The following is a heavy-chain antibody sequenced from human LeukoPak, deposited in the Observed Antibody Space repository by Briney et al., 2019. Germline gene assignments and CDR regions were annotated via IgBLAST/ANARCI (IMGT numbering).Heavy chain of an antibody. D-gene: IGHD2-15*01. CDR3: ARGPRYCSGGSCDYYYYYYMDV. CDR1: GFTFSDYY. J-gene: IGHJ6*03. Sequence: GSLRLSCAASGFTFSDYYMSWIRQPPGKGLEWIGEINHSGSTNYNPSLKSRVTISVDTSKNQFSLKLSSVTAADTAVYYCARGPRYCSGGSCDYYYYYYMDVWGKGTTVTVSS. V-gene: IGHV4-34*01. CDR2: INHSGST.